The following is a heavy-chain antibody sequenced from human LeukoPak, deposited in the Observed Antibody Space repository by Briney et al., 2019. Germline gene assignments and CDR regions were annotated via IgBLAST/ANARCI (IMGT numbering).Heavy chain of an antibody. CDR2: IYYSGST. V-gene: IGHV4-39*01. J-gene: IGHJ4*02. CDR1: GGSISSSSYY. D-gene: IGHD3-16*01. CDR3: ARHTGGVDY. Sequence: SETLSLTCTVSGGSISSSSYYWGWIRQPPGKGLEWIGSIYYSGSTYYNPSLKSRVTISVDTSKNQFSLKLSSVTAADTAVYCCARHTGGVDYWGQGTLVTVSS.